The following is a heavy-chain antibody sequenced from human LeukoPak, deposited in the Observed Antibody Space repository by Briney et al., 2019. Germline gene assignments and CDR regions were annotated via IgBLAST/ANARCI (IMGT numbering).Heavy chain of an antibody. CDR3: ARDGMGTTVTTNHNYGYGRFGLKKDGMDV. CDR1: GGTFISYA. CDR2: IIPIFGIA. J-gene: IGHJ6*02. D-gene: IGHD4-17*01. Sequence: SVKVSCKASGGTFISYAISWVRQAPGQALEWMGRIIPIFGIANYAQKFPGRVTITADKSTSTDYMELISLRSEDTAVYYCARDGMGTTVTTNHNYGYGRFGLKKDGMDVWGQGTTVTVSS. V-gene: IGHV1-69*04.